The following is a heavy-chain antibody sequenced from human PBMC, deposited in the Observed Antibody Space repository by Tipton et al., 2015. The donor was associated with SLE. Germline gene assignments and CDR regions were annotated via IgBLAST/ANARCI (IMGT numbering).Heavy chain of an antibody. D-gene: IGHD2-8*02. CDR3: ARGRGYCAGGVCQYFDY. Sequence: EASGFTFGGYGIDWVRQAPGKGLEWVAFIEHDERTAYFADSVKGRFTISRDNSKSAVFLQMNSLRIDDTAVYYCARGRGYCAGGVCQYFDYWGQGTLVTVSS. CDR2: IEHDERTA. V-gene: IGHV3-30*02. CDR1: GFTFGGYG. J-gene: IGHJ4*02.